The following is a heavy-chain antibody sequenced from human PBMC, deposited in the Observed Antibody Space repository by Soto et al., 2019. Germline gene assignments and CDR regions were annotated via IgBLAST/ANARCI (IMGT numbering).Heavy chain of an antibody. CDR1: GGSFTSGGYY. CDR3: ARDRRAARDGMDV. D-gene: IGHD6-25*01. CDR2: ISYSGST. J-gene: IGHJ6*02. Sequence: QVLLQESGPGLVKPSETLSLTCTVSGGSFTSGGYYWTWIRQLPGKGLEWLGYISYSGSTYYNPALKSRVVKSKDLSKKQFSLKLTSVTAADTAVYFCARDRRAARDGMDVWGQGTTVIVSS. V-gene: IGHV4-31*03.